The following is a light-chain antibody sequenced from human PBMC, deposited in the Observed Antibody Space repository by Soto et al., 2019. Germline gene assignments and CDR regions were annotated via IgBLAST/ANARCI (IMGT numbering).Light chain of an antibody. V-gene: IGLV2-11*01. CDR2: DVS. CDR3: CSYAGSYSLYV. Sequence: SALTQPRSVSGSPGQSVTISCTGTSSDVGGYNYVSWYQQHPGKAPKLIIYDVSERPSGVPDRFSGSKSGNTASLTISGLQAEDEADYYCCSYAGSYSLYVFGTGTKLTVL. CDR1: SSDVGGYNY. J-gene: IGLJ1*01.